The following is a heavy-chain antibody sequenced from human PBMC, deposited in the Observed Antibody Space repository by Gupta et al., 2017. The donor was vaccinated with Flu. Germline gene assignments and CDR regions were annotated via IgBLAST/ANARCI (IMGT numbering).Heavy chain of an antibody. D-gene: IGHD1-26*01. V-gene: IGHV3-49*04. CDR2: IRSQAHGGTT. CDR1: GFTFGDSA. Sequence: EVQLVESGGGLVQPGRSLRLSCTDSGFTFGDSAMSWVRQAPGKGLEWVGFIRSQAHGGTTEYAASVKGRFTIARDDTKRMDYRQMNILKTEDTAFYSGTRTVGGSYSSFDYWGQGTLVIVSS. CDR3: TRTVGGSYSSFDY. J-gene: IGHJ4*02.